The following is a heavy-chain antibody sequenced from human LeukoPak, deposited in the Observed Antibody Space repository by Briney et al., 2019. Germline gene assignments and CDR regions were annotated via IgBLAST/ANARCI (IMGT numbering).Heavy chain of an antibody. CDR3: ARDTAMVPDY. J-gene: IGHJ4*02. CDR1: GFTFSSYA. D-gene: IGHD5-18*01. Sequence: GGSLRLSCAACGFTFSSYAMHWVRQAPGKGLEGVAVISYDGSNKYYADSVKGRFTISRDNSKNTLYLQMNSLRAEDTAVYYCARDTAMVPDYWGQGTLVTVSS. V-gene: IGHV3-30*04. CDR2: ISYDGSNK.